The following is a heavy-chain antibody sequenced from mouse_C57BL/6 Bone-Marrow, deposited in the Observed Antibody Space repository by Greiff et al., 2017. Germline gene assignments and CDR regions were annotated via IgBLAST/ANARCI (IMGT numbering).Heavy chain of an antibody. CDR2: IDPSDSYT. Sequence: QVQLQQPGAELVMPGASVKLSCKASGYTFTSYWMHWVKQRPGQGLEWIGEIDPSDSYTNYNQKFKGKSTLTVDKSSSTAYMQLSSLTSEDSAVYYCARSGGHYFDDWGQGTTLTVSS. CDR3: ARSGGHYFDD. J-gene: IGHJ2*01. CDR1: GYTFTSYW. D-gene: IGHD1-1*02. V-gene: IGHV1-69*01.